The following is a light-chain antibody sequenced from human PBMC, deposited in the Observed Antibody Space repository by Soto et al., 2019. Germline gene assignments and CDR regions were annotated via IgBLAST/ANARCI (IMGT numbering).Light chain of an antibody. CDR2: EVS. Sequence: SALTQPPSASGSPGQSVTISCTGTSSDVGGYDFVSWYQQHPGEAPKLMIYEVSTRPSGVPDRFSGSKSGNTASLTVSGLQAEDEADYYCSSYAGSNNYVFGSGTKVTVL. V-gene: IGLV2-8*01. J-gene: IGLJ1*01. CDR3: SSYAGSNNYV. CDR1: SSDVGGYDF.